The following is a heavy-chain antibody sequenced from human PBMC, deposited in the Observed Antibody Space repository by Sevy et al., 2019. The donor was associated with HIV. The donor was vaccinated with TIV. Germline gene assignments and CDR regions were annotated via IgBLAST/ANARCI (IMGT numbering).Heavy chain of an antibody. J-gene: IGHJ6*02. CDR1: TFSVTDNY. Sequence: GGSLRLSCAASTFSVTDNYMSWVRQAPGKGLEWVSTIYSGGSTVYGDSVEGRFTISRDNSKNTIYLQMNSLRAEDTAVYYCARDRYYDPSGYYYYYYGLDVWGQGTTVTVSS. CDR3: ARDRYYDPSGYYYYYYGLDV. V-gene: IGHV3-66*01. D-gene: IGHD3-22*01. CDR2: IYSGGST.